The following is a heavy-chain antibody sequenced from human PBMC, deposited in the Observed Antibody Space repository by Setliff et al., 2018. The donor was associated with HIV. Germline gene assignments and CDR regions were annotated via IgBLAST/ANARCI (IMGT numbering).Heavy chain of an antibody. J-gene: IGHJ6*03. CDR1: GGSIFSHY. D-gene: IGHD6-19*01. V-gene: IGHV4-59*08. CDR2: IYYSGST. Sequence: PSETLSLTCTVSGGSIFSHYWSWIRQPPGKGLEWIGYIYYSGSTNYNPSLKSRVTISVDTSKNQFSLKLSSVTAADTAVYYCARSRESSGYYRDYYYYLDVWGKGTTVTVSS. CDR3: ARSRESSGYYRDYYYYLDV.